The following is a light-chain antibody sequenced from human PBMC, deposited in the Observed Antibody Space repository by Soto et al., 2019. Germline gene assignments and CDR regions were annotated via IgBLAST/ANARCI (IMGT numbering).Light chain of an antibody. CDR2: AAS. V-gene: IGKV3-20*01. CDR3: LKDRSSPAGR. Sequence: GKLSLYGKDVDIRCCRASQTVDSNFLAWYQQKPGQAPRLLIYAASTRATGIPDRFSGIWTRTDVSDTSLRLRHAGLAAFYCLKDRSSPAGRVAGGTKVDIK. CDR1: QTVDSNF. J-gene: IGKJ4*01.